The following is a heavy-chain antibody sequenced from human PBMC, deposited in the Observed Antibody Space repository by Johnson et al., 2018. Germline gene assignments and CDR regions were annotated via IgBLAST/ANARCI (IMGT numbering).Heavy chain of an antibody. D-gene: IGHD5-18*01. J-gene: IGHJ6*01. V-gene: IGHV3-NL1*01. CDR3: ARARSWGIQLYYYYYGIDV. Sequence: VQLVESGGGVVQPGRSLRLSCAASGFTFSSYGMHWVRLAPGKGLEWVAVIYTGGRTYYADSVKGRFTISRDNSKNTLYLQKNSLRAEDKAGYYCARARSWGIQLYYYYYGIDVWGQGTTVTVSS. CDR2: IYTGGRT. CDR1: GFTFSSYG.